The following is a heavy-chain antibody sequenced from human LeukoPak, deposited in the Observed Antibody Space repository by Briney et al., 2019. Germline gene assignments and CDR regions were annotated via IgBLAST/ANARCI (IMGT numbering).Heavy chain of an antibody. CDR2: IYHSGST. Sequence: SETLSLTCLVSGGSISSGNWWSWVRQPPGKGLEWIGEIYHSGSTNYNPSLKSRVTISVDKSKNQFSLKLSSVTAADTAVYYCAREELVRGVQGFDPWGQGTLVTVSS. D-gene: IGHD3-10*01. CDR1: GGSISSGNW. J-gene: IGHJ5*02. CDR3: AREELVRGVQGFDP. V-gene: IGHV4-4*02.